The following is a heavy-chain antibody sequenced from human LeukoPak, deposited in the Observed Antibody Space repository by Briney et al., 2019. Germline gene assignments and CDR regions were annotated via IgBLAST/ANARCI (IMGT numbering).Heavy chain of an antibody. V-gene: IGHV1-2*02. J-gene: IGHJ4*02. CDR2: INPNSGVT. CDR3: ASYDSSLSGDY. Sequence: ASVKVSSKASGYTFTVYYMHWVRQAPGQGLEWMGWINPNSGVTNYAQKFQGRVTMTRDTSISTAYMELSRLRSDDTAVYYCASYDSSLSGDYWGQGTLVTVSP. D-gene: IGHD3-22*01. CDR1: GYTFTVYY.